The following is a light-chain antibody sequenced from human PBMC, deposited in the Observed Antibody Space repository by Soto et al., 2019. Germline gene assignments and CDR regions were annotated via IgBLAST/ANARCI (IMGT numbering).Light chain of an antibody. V-gene: IGLV2-23*02. Sequence: QSVLTQPASVSGSPGQSITISCTGTSSDVGSYNLVSWYQQHPGKAPKLMIYEVSKRPSGVSNRFSGSESGNTASLTISGLQAEDEADYYCCSYAGSSTCVFGTGTKVTVL. J-gene: IGLJ1*01. CDR2: EVS. CDR3: CSYAGSSTCV. CDR1: SSDVGSYNL.